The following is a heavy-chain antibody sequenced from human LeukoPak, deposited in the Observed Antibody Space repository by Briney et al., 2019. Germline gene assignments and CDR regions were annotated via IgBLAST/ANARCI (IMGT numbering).Heavy chain of an antibody. CDR2: IDYSGST. V-gene: IGHV4-59*01. J-gene: IGHJ6*02. CDR1: GGTISRNY. Sequence: PSETLSLTCTVSGGTISRNYWSWIRQPPGRGLEWVAYIDYSGSTNYNPSLKSRLTISMDASKNQFSLKLSSVTAADTAVYYCARDTSGYYYGSSGYYLGYYYYYGMDVWGQGTTVTVSS. CDR3: ARDTSGYYYGSSGYYLGYYYYYGMDV. D-gene: IGHD3-22*01.